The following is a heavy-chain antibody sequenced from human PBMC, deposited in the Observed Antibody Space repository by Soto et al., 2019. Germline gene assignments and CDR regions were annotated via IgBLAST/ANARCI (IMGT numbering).Heavy chain of an antibody. J-gene: IGHJ4*02. CDR1: GYTFATST. Sequence: QLQLVQSGPEAKKPGASVKVSCKASGYTFATSTISWLRQAPGQGPERRGWIKAYSGNTSYAQKLQGRFTMTTDTSTSTAYMELRRLTTDDTAIYYCAIADYGADDYWGQGTLVTVSS. CDR3: AIADYGADDY. V-gene: IGHV1-18*01. CDR2: IKAYSGNT. D-gene: IGHD4-17*01.